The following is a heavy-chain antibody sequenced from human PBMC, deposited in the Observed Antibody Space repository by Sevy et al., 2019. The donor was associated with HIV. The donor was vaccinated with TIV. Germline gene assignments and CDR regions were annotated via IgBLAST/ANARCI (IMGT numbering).Heavy chain of an antibody. D-gene: IGHD2-15*01. CDR1: GGSISSSSYY. CDR2: IYYSGST. Sequence: SETLSLTCTVSGGSISSSSYYWGWIRQPPGKGLEWIGSIYYSGSTYYNPSLKSRVTISVDTSKNQFSLKLSSVTATDTAVYYCARLCYGCAFDIWGQGTMVTVSS. CDR3: ARLCYGCAFDI. J-gene: IGHJ3*02. V-gene: IGHV4-39*01.